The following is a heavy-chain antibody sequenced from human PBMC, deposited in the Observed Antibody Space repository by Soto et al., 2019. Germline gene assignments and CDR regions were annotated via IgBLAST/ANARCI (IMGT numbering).Heavy chain of an antibody. D-gene: IGHD4-17*01. Sequence: QVQLVQSGAEVKKPGASVKVSCKTSGYTFTRYDINWVRQATGQGLEWMGWMNPKSGYTGSAQRFQGRITMPRDTSMSTAYMELSSLRSEDTAMYYCARTDGDLDYWGQGTLVTVSS. CDR2: MNPKSGYT. J-gene: IGHJ4*01. CDR3: ARTDGDLDY. V-gene: IGHV1-8*01. CDR1: GYTFTRYD.